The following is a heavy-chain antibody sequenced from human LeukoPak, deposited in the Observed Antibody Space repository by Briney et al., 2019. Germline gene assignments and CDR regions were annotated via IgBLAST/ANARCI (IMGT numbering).Heavy chain of an antibody. Sequence: GGSLRLSCAASGFTFSNAWMNWVRQAPGKGLEWVGRVKSQTEGVTTDYAAPVKGRFTISRDDSKNTLYLQMNSLKIEDTAMYYCTTADGKLYCSGGSCFDYFDYWGQGTLVTVSS. J-gene: IGHJ4*02. D-gene: IGHD2-15*01. CDR1: GFTFSNAW. V-gene: IGHV3-15*01. CDR3: TTADGKLYCSGGSCFDYFDY. CDR2: VKSQTEGVTT.